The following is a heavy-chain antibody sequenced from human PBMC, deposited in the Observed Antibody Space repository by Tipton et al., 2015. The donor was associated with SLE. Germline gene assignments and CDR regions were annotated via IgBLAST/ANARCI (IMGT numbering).Heavy chain of an antibody. CDR2: IYTSGST. J-gene: IGHJ6*03. CDR1: GGSISSGSYY. Sequence: TLSLTCTVSGGSISSGSYYWSWIRQPAGKGLEWIGRIYTSGSTNYNPSPKSRVTISIDTSKNHFSLKVNSVTAADTAVYYCARGYYYYMDVWGKGTTVTVSS. V-gene: IGHV4-61*02. CDR3: ARGYYYYMDV.